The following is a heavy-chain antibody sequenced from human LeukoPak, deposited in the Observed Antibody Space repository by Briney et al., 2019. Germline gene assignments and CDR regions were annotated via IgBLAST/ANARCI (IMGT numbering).Heavy chain of an antibody. Sequence: SETLSLTCTVSGGSISSYYWSWIRQPPEKGLEWIGYIYYSGSTNYNPSLKSRVTISVDTSKNQFSLKLSSVTAADTAVYYCASSRLGRFDYWGQGTLVTVSS. D-gene: IGHD2-2*01. CDR2: IYYSGST. CDR3: ASSRLGRFDY. J-gene: IGHJ4*02. CDR1: GGSISSYY. V-gene: IGHV4-59*01.